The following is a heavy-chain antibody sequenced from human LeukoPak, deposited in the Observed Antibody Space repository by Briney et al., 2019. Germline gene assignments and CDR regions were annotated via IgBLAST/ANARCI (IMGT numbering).Heavy chain of an antibody. V-gene: IGHV4-4*07. CDR2: IHTSGST. J-gene: IGHJ4*02. CDR1: GGSISSYY. Sequence: SGTLSLTCIVSGGSISSYYWSWIRQPAGKGLEWIGQIHTSGSTNYNPSLKSRVAMSVDTSKNQFSLELCSVTAADRAVYYCAGRAQTTGWSFDYWGQGALVTVSS. CDR3: AGRAQTTGWSFDY. D-gene: IGHD6-19*01.